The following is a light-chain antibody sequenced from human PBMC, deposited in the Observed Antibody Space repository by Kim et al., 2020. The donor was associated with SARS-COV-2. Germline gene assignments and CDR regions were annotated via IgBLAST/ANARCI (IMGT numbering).Light chain of an antibody. CDR2: GKN. CDR3: NSRDSNGNVV. CDR1: SLRSYY. V-gene: IGLV3-19*01. Sequence: SSELTQDPVVSVALGQTVRITCQGDSLRSYYATWYQQKPGQAPILVIYGKNNRPSGIPDRFSGSSSGNTASLTITGTQAGDEADYYCNSRDSNGNVVFGG. J-gene: IGLJ2*01.